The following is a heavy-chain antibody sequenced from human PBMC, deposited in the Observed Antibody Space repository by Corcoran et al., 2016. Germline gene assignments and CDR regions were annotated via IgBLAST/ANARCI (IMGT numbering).Heavy chain of an antibody. V-gene: IGHV5-51*01. CDR1: GYSFTSYW. D-gene: IGHD3-22*01. CDR3: ASGESPASYDSIRYDAFDI. J-gene: IGHJ3*02. Sequence: EVQLVQSGAEVKKPGESLKISCKGSGYSFTSYWIGWVRQMPGKGLEWMGIIYPGDSDTRYSPSFQGQVTISADKSISTAYLQWSSLKASDTAMYYCASGESPASYDSIRYDAFDIWGQGTMVTVSS. CDR2: IYPGDSDT.